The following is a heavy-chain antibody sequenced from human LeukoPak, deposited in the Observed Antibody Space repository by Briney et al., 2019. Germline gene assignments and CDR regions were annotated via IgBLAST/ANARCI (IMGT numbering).Heavy chain of an antibody. Sequence: GGSLRLSCAASAFTFSSYNMNWVRQAPGKGLEWVSSISSSSSYIYYADSVKGRFTISRDNAKNSLYLQMNSLRVEDTAVYFCARRASYYGSGNYYDYWGQGTLVTVSS. CDR2: ISSSSSYI. D-gene: IGHD3-10*01. CDR1: AFTFSSYN. J-gene: IGHJ4*02. V-gene: IGHV3-21*01. CDR3: ARRASYYGSGNYYDY.